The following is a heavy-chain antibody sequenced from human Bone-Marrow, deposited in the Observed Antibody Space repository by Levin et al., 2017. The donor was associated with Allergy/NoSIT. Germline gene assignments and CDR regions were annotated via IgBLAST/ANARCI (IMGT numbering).Heavy chain of an antibody. Sequence: SVKVSCKASGGTFSSYAISWVRQAPGQGLEWMGGIIPIFGTANYAQKFQGRVTITADESTSTAYMELSSLRSEDTAVYYCARVVPTKDTAMVSPHYYGMDVWGQGTTVTVSS. CDR2: IIPIFGTA. CDR1: GGTFSSYA. V-gene: IGHV1-69*13. J-gene: IGHJ6*02. CDR3: ARVVPTKDTAMVSPHYYGMDV. D-gene: IGHD5-18*01.